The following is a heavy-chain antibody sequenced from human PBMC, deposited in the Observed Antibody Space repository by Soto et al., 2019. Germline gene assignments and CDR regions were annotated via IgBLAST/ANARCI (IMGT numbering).Heavy chain of an antibody. D-gene: IGHD6-6*01. CDR2: IYSGGST. V-gene: IGHV3-53*04. CDR1: GFTVSSNY. CDR3: AREHSSSNNYYYYYMDV. Sequence: GGSLRLSCAASGFTVSSNYMSWVRQAPGKGLEWVSVIYSGGSTYYADSVKGRFTISRHNSKNTLYLQMNSLRAEDTAVYYCAREHSSSNNYYYYYMDVWGKGTTVTVSS. J-gene: IGHJ6*03.